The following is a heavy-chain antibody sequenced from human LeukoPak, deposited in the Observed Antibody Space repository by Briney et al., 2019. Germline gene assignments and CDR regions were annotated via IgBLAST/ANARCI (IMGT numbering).Heavy chain of an antibody. CDR3: ARIQEYYYYYMDV. CDR2: ISSSGSTI. CDR1: GFTFSSYE. J-gene: IGHJ6*03. V-gene: IGHV3-48*03. Sequence: GGSPRLSCAASGFTFSSYEMNWVRQAPGKGLEWVSYISSSGSTIYYADSVKGRFTISRDNAKNSLYLQMNSLRVEDTAVYYCARIQEYYYYYMDVWGKGTTVTVSS.